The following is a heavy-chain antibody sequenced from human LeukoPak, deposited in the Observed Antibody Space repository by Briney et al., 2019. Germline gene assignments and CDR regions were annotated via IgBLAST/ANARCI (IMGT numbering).Heavy chain of an antibody. CDR2: INPNSGGT. J-gene: IGHJ4*02. D-gene: IGHD1-26*01. CDR3: ARVPGARDFDY. CDR1: GYTFTGYY. V-gene: IGHV1-2*02. Sequence: ASVKVSCTASGYTFTGYYMHWVRQAPGQGLEWMGWINPNSGGTNYAQKFQGRVTMTRDTSTSTAYMELSRLRSDDTAVYYCARVPGARDFDYWGQGTLVTVSS.